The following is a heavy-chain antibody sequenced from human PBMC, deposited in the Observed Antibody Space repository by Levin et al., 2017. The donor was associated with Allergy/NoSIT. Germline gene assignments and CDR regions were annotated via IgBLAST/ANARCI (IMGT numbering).Heavy chain of an antibody. Sequence: GGSLRLSCAASGFTFDDYAMHWVRQAPGKGLEWVSGISWNSGSIGYADSVKGRFTISRDNAKNSLYLQMNSLGAEDTALYYCAKVISRIAAAGTDYWGQGTLVTVSS. V-gene: IGHV3-9*01. CDR3: AKVISRIAAAGTDY. CDR2: ISWNSGSI. CDR1: GFTFDDYA. J-gene: IGHJ4*02. D-gene: IGHD6-13*01.